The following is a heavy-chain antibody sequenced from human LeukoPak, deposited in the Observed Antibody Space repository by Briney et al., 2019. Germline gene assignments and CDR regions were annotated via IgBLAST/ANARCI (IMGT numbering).Heavy chain of an antibody. CDR3: ARGPHSYGVPRYFDL. CDR1: GGSFSGYY. Sequence: SETLSLTCAVYGGSFSGYYWSWIRQPPGKGLEWIGRIYTSGSTNYNPSLKSRVTMSVDTSKNQFSLKLSSVTAADTAVYYCARGPHSYGVPRYFDLWGRGTLVTVSS. J-gene: IGHJ2*01. V-gene: IGHV4-59*10. D-gene: IGHD5-18*01. CDR2: IYTSGST.